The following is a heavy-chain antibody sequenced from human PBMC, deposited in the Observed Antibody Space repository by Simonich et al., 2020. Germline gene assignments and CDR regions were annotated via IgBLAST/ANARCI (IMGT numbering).Heavy chain of an antibody. V-gene: IGHV1-18*01. CDR1: GYTFTSYG. D-gene: IGHD6-13*01. CDR2: ISAYNGNT. J-gene: IGHJ4*02. CDR3: ARDQGGRAAAATDY. Sequence: QVQLVQSGAEVKKPGASVKVSCKASGYTFTSYGISWVRQDPGQGLGWMGWISAYNGNTNYAQKLKGRVTLTTDTSTSTAYMELRSLRSDDTAVYYCARDQGGRAAAATDYWGQGTLVTVSS.